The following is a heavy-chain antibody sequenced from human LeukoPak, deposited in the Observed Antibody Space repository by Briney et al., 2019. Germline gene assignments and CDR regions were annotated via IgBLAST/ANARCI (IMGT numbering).Heavy chain of an antibody. V-gene: IGHV4-4*07. CDR3: ARGKNDFWSGYYYLFDY. Sequence: PSETLSLTCTVSGGSISSYYWSWIRRPAGKGLEWIGRIYTSGSTNYNPSLKSRVTMSVDTSKNQFSLKLSSVTAADTAVYYCARGKNDFWSGYYYLFDYWGQGTLVTVSS. D-gene: IGHD3-3*01. J-gene: IGHJ4*02. CDR1: GGSISSYY. CDR2: IYTSGST.